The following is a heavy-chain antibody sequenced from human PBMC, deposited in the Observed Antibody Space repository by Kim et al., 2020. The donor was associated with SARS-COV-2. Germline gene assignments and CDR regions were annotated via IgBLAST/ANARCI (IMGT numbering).Heavy chain of an antibody. CDR3: AKGHTAMVLGLYYFDY. CDR1: GFTFSSYG. D-gene: IGHD5-18*01. J-gene: IGHJ4*02. Sequence: GGSLRLSCAASGFTFSSYGMHWVRQAPGKGLEWVAVISYDGSNKYYADSVKGRFTISRDNSKNTLYLQMNSLRAEDTAVYYCAKGHTAMVLGLYYFDYWGQGTLVTVSS. CDR2: ISYDGSNK. V-gene: IGHV3-30*18.